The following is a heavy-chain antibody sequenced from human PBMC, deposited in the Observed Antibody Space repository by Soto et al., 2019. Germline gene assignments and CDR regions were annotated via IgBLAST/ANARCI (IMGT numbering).Heavy chain of an antibody. D-gene: IGHD2-15*01. V-gene: IGHV4-59*01. J-gene: IGHJ6*03. CDR3: AREDPDSAAGGMDV. CDR2: IYYSGST. CDR1: GGSISSYY. Sequence: QVQLQESGPGLVKPSETLSLTCTVSGGSISSYYWSWIRQPPGQGLEWIGYIYYSGSTNYTPSLQSRVTLSVDTSKNQFALKLSSVTAADTAVYYCAREDPDSAAGGMDVWGKGTTVTVSS.